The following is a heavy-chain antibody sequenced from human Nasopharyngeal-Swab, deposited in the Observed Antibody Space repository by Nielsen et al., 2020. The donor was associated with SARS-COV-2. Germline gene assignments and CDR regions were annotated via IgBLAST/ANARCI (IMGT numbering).Heavy chain of an antibody. CDR2: IYPGGNT. Sequence: GESLKISCAASGFTVSGHYMYWVRQAPGRGLEWVSVIYPGGNTYFADSVRGRFTISRDTSKNTVYLQMNSLRAEDTAVYYCARDHGGGTIAEALGPFYYYYYMDVWGKGTTVTVSS. CDR3: ARDHGGGTIAEALGPFYYYYYMDV. D-gene: IGHD6-19*01. J-gene: IGHJ6*03. CDR1: GFTVSGHY. V-gene: IGHV3-53*01.